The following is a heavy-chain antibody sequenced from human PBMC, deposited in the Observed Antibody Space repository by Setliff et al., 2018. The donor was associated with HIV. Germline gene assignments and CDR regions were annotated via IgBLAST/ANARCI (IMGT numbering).Heavy chain of an antibody. V-gene: IGHV3-21*04. CDR1: GFTFSNWN. D-gene: IGHD3-3*01. CDR2: ISGGSGYI. CDR3: ATLRIDYFDY. Sequence: GGSLRLSCAASGFTFSNWNMNWVRQAPGKGLEWVSSISGGSGYIYYADSVKGRFTISRDNSGNTLFLQMDSLRAEDTAIYYCATLRIDYFDYWGQGTLVTVSS. J-gene: IGHJ4*02.